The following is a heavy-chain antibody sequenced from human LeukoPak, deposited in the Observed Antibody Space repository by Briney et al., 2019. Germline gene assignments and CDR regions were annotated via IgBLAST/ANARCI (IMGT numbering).Heavy chain of an antibody. J-gene: IGHJ6*02. CDR2: ISGIGGST. Sequence: GGSLRLSCAASGLTFSSYATSWVRQAPGKGLEWVSAISGIGGSTYYADSVKGRFTISRDNSKNTLYLQMNSLRAEDTAVYYCAKDRTPYCSSTSCYYYYGMDVWGQGTTVTVSS. CDR3: AKDRTPYCSSTSCYYYYGMDV. V-gene: IGHV3-23*01. D-gene: IGHD2-2*01. CDR1: GLTFSSYA.